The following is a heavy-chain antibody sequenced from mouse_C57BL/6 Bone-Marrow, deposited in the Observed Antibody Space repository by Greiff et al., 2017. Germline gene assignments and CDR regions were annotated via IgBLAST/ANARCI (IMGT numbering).Heavy chain of an antibody. Sequence: QVQLQQPGAELVRPGSSVKLSCKASGYTFTSYWMHWVKQRPIQGLEWIGNIDPSDSETHYNQKFKDKATLTVDKSSSTAYMQLSSLTSEDSAVYYCARLGYGSSYLDYWGQGTTLTVSS. CDR3: ARLGYGSSYLDY. J-gene: IGHJ2*01. D-gene: IGHD1-1*01. CDR1: GYTFTSYW. V-gene: IGHV1-52*01. CDR2: IDPSDSET.